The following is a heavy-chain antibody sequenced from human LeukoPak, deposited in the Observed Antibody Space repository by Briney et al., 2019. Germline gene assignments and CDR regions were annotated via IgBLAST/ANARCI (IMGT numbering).Heavy chain of an antibody. CDR1: GFTFSDYY. CDR2: ISSSGGTI. D-gene: IGHD2-8*01. J-gene: IGHJ6*03. V-gene: IGHV3-11*01. Sequence: GVSQTLSCTASGFTFSDYYRRWIPQAPGKGLVGVTYISSSGGTIDYADSVKGRFTISRDNAKNSLYLQTHSLTAEDTAVYYCARDHAITRGARYYYMDVWGKGTTVTVSS. CDR3: ARDHAITRGARYYYMDV.